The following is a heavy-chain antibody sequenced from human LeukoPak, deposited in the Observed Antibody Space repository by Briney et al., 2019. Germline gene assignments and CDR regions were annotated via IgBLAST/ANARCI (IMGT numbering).Heavy chain of an antibody. CDR3: ARDVNSYYYYGMDV. CDR1: GGTFSSYA. Sequence: SVKVSCKASGGTFSSYAISWVRQAPGQGLEWMGRIIPILGIANYAQKFQGRVTITADKSTSTAYMELSSLRSEDTAVYYCARDVNSYYYYGMDVWGQGTMVTVSS. D-gene: IGHD2/OR15-2a*01. V-gene: IGHV1-69*04. CDR2: IIPILGIA. J-gene: IGHJ6*02.